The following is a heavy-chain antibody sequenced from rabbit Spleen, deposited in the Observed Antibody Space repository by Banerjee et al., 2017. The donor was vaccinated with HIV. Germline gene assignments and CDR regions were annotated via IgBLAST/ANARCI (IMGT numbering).Heavy chain of an antibody. D-gene: IGHD4-1*01. J-gene: IGHJ3*01. Sequence: QLKESGGGLVQPGGSLKLSCKASGFTLNNYWMSWVRQAPGKGLEWIGIIYAAKGSTDYASWVNGRFTISSDNAQSTVDLKMTSLTAADTATYFCARAIVPWLGLTRLDLWGQGTLVTVS. V-gene: IGHV1S7*01. CDR1: GFTLNNYW. CDR3: ARAIVPWLGLTRLDL. CDR2: IYAAKGST.